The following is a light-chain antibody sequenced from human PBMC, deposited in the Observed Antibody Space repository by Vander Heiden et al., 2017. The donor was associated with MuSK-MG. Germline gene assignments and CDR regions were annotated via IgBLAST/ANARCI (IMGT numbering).Light chain of an antibody. Sequence: DVVMTQSPLSLPVTLGQPASISCRSSQSLVYSDGNTYLNWFQQRPGQSPRRLIYKVSNRDSGVPDRFSGSESGTDFTLKISRVEAEDVGVYYCRQGKHWPLTFGGGSKVEIK. CDR1: QSLVYSDGNTY. CDR2: KVS. CDR3: RQGKHWPLT. V-gene: IGKV2-30*01. J-gene: IGKJ4*01.